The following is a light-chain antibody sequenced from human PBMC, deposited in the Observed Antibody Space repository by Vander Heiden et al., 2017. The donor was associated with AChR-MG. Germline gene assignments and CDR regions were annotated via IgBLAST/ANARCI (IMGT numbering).Light chain of an antibody. CDR1: TGAVTSGHY. CDR3: LLSYSGARLGV. Sequence: QAVVTPEHSLTVSPGGTVTLTCGSSTGAVTSGHYPYWFQQKPGQAPRTLIYDTSNKHSWTPARFSGSLLGGKAALTLSGAQPEDEAEYYCLLSYSGARLGVFGGGTKLTVL. V-gene: IGLV7-46*01. CDR2: DTS. J-gene: IGLJ2*01.